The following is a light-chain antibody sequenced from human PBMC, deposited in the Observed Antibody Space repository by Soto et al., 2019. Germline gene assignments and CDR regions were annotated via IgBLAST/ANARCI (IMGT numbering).Light chain of an antibody. CDR3: QQYTNFPLT. CDR1: QSISSW. V-gene: IGKV1-5*01. CDR2: EAS. Sequence: HLPQKPSPPSASVGDRVPITCRASQSISSWLAWYQQKPGKAPKLLIHEASRLESGVPSRFSGSESGTEFTLTISGLHAEDSATYYCQQYTNFPLTFGGGTKVDIK. J-gene: IGKJ4*01.